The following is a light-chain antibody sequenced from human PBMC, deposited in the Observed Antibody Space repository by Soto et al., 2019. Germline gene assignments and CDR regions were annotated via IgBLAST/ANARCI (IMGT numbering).Light chain of an antibody. CDR1: QGISSY. CDR2: AAS. CDR3: QQYYSYPIT. Sequence: AIRMTHSPSSLSASTVSRVTITFRASQGISSYLAWYQQKPGKAPKLLIYAASTLQSGVPSRFSGSGSGTDFTLTISCLQSEDFATYYCQQYYSYPITFGQGARLEI. V-gene: IGKV1-8*01. J-gene: IGKJ5*01.